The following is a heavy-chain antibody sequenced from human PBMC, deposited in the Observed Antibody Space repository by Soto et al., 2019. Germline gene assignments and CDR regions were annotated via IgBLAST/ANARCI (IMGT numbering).Heavy chain of an antibody. Sequence: ASVKVSCKASGYTFTSYGISWVRQAPGQGLEWMGWISAYNGNTNYAQKLQGRVTMTTDTSTGTAYMELRSLRSEDTAVYYCATVRSIVGATKPDAFDIWGQGTMVTVSS. J-gene: IGHJ3*02. CDR1: GYTFTSYG. CDR2: ISAYNGNT. V-gene: IGHV1-18*01. CDR3: ATVRSIVGATKPDAFDI. D-gene: IGHD1-26*01.